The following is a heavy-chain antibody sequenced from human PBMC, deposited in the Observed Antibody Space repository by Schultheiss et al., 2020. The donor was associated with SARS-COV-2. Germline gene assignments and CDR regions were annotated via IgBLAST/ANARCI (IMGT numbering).Heavy chain of an antibody. V-gene: IGHV4-61*01. J-gene: IGHJ6*02. CDR2: IYHSGST. CDR3: ARDVLLWFGELRKNHYGMDV. CDR1: GGSVNSGNSY. Sequence: SETLSLTCTVSGGSVNSGNSYWSWIRQPPGKGLEWIGYIYHSGSTDYNPSLESRVTISVDTSKSQFSLKLSSVTTADTAVYYCARDVLLWFGELRKNHYGMDVWGQGTTVTVSS. D-gene: IGHD3-10*01.